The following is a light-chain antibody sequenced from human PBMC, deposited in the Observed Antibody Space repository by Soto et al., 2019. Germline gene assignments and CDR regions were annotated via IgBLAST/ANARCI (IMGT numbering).Light chain of an antibody. CDR2: GAS. CDR3: QQYGSSLP. J-gene: IGKJ4*01. CDR1: QSVSSSY. V-gene: IGKV3-20*01. Sequence: EIVLTQSPGTLSLSPGERATLSCRASQSVSSSYLAWYHQKPGQAPRLLIYGASSRATGIPDRFSGSGSGTDFTLTISRLEPEDFAVYYCQQYGSSLPFGGGTRWIS.